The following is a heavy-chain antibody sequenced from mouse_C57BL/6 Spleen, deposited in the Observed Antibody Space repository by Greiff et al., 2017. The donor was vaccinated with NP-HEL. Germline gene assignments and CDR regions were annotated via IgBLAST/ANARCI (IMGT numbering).Heavy chain of an antibody. J-gene: IGHJ3*01. CDR3: TRPLWDRAWFAY. V-gene: IGHV1-5*01. D-gene: IGHD4-1*01. CDR2: IYPGNSDT. Sequence: EVQLQQSGTVLARPGASVKMSCKTSGYTFTSYWMHWVKQRPGQGLEWIGAIYPGNSDTSYNQKFKGKAKLTAVTSASTAYMELSSLTNEDSAVYYCTRPLWDRAWFAYWGQGTLVTVSA. CDR1: GYTFTSYW.